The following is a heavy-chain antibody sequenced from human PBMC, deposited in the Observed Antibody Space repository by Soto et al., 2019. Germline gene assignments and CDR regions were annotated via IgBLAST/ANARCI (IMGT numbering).Heavy chain of an antibody. CDR1: GFTFSSYG. CDR3: ARSDTIFEVVIGAFDI. CDR2: IWYDGSNK. D-gene: IGHD3-3*01. Sequence: QVQLVESGGGVVQPGRSLRLSCAASGFTFSSYGMHWVRQAPGKGLEWVAVIWYDGSNKYYADSVKCRFTISRDNSKNTLYLQINSLRAENTSVYYCARSDTIFEVVIGAFDIWGQGTMVTVSS. J-gene: IGHJ3*02. V-gene: IGHV3-33*01.